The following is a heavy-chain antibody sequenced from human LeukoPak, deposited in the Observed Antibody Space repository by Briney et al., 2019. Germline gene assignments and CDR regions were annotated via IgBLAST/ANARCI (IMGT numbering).Heavy chain of an antibody. CDR3: ARWADSPFDY. Sequence: ASVKVSCKASGYTFTSYDIYWVRQATGQGLEWMGYMKPSSDKTGYAQKFQGRVTLTWDTSISTAYMELSSLKSEDTAVYYCARWADSPFDYWGQGTLVTVSS. CDR2: MKPSSDKT. V-gene: IGHV1-8*01. J-gene: IGHJ4*02. CDR1: GYTFTSYD.